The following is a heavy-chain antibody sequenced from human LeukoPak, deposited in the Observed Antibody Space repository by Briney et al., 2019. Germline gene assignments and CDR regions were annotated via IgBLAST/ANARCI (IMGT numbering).Heavy chain of an antibody. V-gene: IGHV3-74*01. J-gene: IGHJ4*02. CDR2: IKSDGSST. D-gene: IGHD3-10*01. CDR3: ARAWRFGDPFDY. CDR1: GFTFSSYW. Sequence: PGGSLRLSCAASGFTFSSYWMHWVRQAPGKGLVWASRIKSDGSSTNYADSVKGRFTISRDNAKNSLYLQMNSLRAEDTAVYYCARAWRFGDPFDYWGQGTLVTVSS.